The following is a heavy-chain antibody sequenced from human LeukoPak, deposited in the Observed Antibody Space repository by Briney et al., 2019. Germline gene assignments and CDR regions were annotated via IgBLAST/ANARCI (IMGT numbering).Heavy chain of an antibody. CDR3: ARVRDGYNDAYDI. CDR1: GYTFTNYC. CDR2: IKPSGGST. Sequence: ASVKVSCKASGYTFTNYCMLWVRQPPAQGLEWMGIIKPSGGSTTYAQKFQGRVTMTRDMSTSTLYMELSSLRSEDTAVYYCARVRDGYNDAYDIWGQGTMVTVSS. J-gene: IGHJ3*02. D-gene: IGHD5-24*01. V-gene: IGHV1-46*01.